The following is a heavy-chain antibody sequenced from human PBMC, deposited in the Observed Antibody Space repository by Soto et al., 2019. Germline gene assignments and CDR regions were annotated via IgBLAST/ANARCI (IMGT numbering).Heavy chain of an antibody. CDR1: GFTFSNAW. D-gene: IGHD4-4*01. V-gene: IGHV3-15*01. CDR3: TTDPLYDYSNFDY. Sequence: GESLKISCAASGFTFSNAWMSWVRQAPGKGLEWVGRIKSKTDGGTTDYAAPVKGRFTISRDDSKNTLYLQMNSLKTEDTAVYYCTTDPLYDYSNFDYWGQGTLVTVSS. J-gene: IGHJ4*02. CDR2: IKSKTDGGTT.